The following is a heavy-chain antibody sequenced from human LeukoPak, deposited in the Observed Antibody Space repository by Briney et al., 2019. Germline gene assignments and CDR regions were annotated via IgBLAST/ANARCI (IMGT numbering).Heavy chain of an antibody. Sequence: TASETLSLTCAVYGGSFSGYYWSWIRQPPGKGLEWIGEINHSGSTNYNPSLKSRVTISVDTSKNQFSLKLSSVTAADTAVYYCARTQASYYYYYMDVWGKGTTVTVPS. J-gene: IGHJ6*03. CDR1: GGSFSGYY. CDR2: INHSGST. CDR3: ARTQASYYYYYMDV. V-gene: IGHV4-34*01.